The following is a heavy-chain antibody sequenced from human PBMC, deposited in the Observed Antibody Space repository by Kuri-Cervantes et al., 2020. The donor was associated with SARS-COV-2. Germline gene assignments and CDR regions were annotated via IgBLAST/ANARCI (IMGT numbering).Heavy chain of an antibody. D-gene: IGHD2-8*01. CDR2: ISGSGGST. CDR3: ARQGVEGVGY. J-gene: IGHJ4*02. V-gene: IGHV3-23*01. Sequence: GESLKISCAASGFTFSSYAMSWVRRAPGKGLEWVSAISGSGGSTYYADSVKGRFTISRDNSKNTLYLQMNSLRAEDTAVYYCARQGVEGVGYWGQGTLVTVSS. CDR1: GFTFSSYA.